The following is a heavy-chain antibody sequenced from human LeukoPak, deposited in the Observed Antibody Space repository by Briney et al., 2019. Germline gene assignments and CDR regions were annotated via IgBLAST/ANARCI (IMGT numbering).Heavy chain of an antibody. D-gene: IGHD5-18*01. Sequence: ASVNVSCKASGGTFSSYTISWVRQAPGQGLEWMGRIIPILGIANYAQKFQGRVTITADKSTSTAYMELSSLRSEDTAVYYCARDRDTAMATYYFDYWGQGTLVTVSS. CDR1: GGTFSSYT. V-gene: IGHV1-69*04. CDR2: IIPILGIA. J-gene: IGHJ4*02. CDR3: ARDRDTAMATYYFDY.